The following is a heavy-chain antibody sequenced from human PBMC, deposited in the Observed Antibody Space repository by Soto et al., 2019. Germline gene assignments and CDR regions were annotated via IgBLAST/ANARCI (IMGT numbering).Heavy chain of an antibody. Sequence: PSETLSLTCAVYGGSSSGYYWSWIRQPPGKGLEWIGEINHSGSTNYNPSLKSRVTISVDTSKNQFSLKLSSVTAADTAVYYCARGPGGYSSSWYVYYGMDVWGQGTTVTVSS. CDR3: ARGPGGYSSSWYVYYGMDV. CDR1: GGSSSGYY. CDR2: INHSGST. V-gene: IGHV4-34*01. D-gene: IGHD6-13*01. J-gene: IGHJ6*02.